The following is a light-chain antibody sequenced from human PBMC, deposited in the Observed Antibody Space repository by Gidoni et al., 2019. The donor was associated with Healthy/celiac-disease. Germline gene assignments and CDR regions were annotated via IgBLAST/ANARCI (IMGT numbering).Light chain of an antibody. CDR2: AAS. V-gene: IGKV1-39*01. CDR3: QQSYSTPCT. CDR1: QVISSY. J-gene: IGKJ2*02. Sequence: QQSQSPSSLSASVGHRVTSTCRASQVISSYLNWYQQKPGQAPKLPIYAASSLHSGVPARFSGSGSGTDFTLTISRVQAEDFAVYYCQQSYSTPCTFGQXTKLEIK.